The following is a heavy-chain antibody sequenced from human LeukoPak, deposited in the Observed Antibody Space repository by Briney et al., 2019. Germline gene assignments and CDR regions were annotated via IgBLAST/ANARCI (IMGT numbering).Heavy chain of an antibody. D-gene: IGHD6-13*01. V-gene: IGHV4-59*08. J-gene: IGHJ5*02. CDR3: ARRRAEGGSNGHYNWFDP. CDR1: GDSINAYY. CDR2: IYFSGTT. Sequence: PSETLSLTCTVSGDSINAYYWGLIRQPPGKGLEWIGYIYFSGTTKYNPSLESRVTISVDTSKNQFSLKLSSVTAADTAVYYCARRRAEGGSNGHYNWFDPWGQGILVTVSS.